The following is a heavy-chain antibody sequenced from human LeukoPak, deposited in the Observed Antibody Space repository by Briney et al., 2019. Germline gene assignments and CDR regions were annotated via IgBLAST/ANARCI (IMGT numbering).Heavy chain of an antibody. CDR3: ARATGSGREVFT. V-gene: IGHV4-59*01. CDR1: GGSISSYY. J-gene: IGHJ5*02. D-gene: IGHD3-10*01. Sequence: PSETLSLTCTVSGGSISSYYWSWIRQPPGKGLEWIGYIYYSGSTNYNPSLKSRVTISVDTSKNQFSLKLSSVTAADTAVYYCARATGSGREVFTWGQGTLVTVSS. CDR2: IYYSGST.